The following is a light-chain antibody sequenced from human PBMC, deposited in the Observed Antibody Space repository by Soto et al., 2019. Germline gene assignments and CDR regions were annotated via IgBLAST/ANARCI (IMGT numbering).Light chain of an antibody. CDR1: QCVSKY. V-gene: IGKV1-39*01. J-gene: IGKJ1*01. CDR2: AAS. Sequence: DIQMTQSPSSLSASVGDRITINCRASQCVSKYLNWYQHKLGKAPELLIYAASSLYSGVPSRFSGSGSGTYFTLTISNLQPEDSASYYCQQTYTSPGTFGQGTKVEIK. CDR3: QQTYTSPGT.